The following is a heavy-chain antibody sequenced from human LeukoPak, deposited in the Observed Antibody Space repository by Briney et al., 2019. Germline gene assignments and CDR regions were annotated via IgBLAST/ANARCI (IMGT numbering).Heavy chain of an antibody. J-gene: IGHJ4*02. V-gene: IGHV1-2*02. CDR1: GYAFTGYY. Sequence: ASVKVSCKASGYAFTGYYMHWVRQAPGQGLEWMGWINPTSGGTNYAQKFQGRVTMTRGTSISTAYMELSRLTSDDTAVYYCARADYGHYFDYWGQGTLVTVSS. D-gene: IGHD4-17*01. CDR2: INPTSGGT. CDR3: ARADYGHYFDY.